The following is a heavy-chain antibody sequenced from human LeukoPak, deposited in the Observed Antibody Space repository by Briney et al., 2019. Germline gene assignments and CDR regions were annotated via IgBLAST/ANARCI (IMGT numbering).Heavy chain of an antibody. V-gene: IGHV4-59*11. CDR2: IYYSGST. J-gene: IGHJ4*02. CDR1: GGSSSRHY. Sequence: SETLSLTCTVSGGSSSRHYWSWIRQPPGKGLEWIGYIYYSGSTYYNPSLKSRVTISVDTSKNQFSLKLSSVTAADTAEYYCARMYYDILTGYSYYFDYWGQGTLVTVSS. D-gene: IGHD3-9*01. CDR3: ARMYYDILTGYSYYFDY.